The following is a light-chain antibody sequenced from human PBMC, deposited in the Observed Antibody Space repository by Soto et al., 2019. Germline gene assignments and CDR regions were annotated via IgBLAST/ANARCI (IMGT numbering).Light chain of an antibody. CDR3: CSYAGSSTYV. V-gene: IGLV2-23*01. J-gene: IGLJ1*01. CDR1: SSDVGRYNL. Sequence: QSVLTQPASVSGSPGQSITIPCTGTSSDVGRYNLVSWYQQHPGKAPKLIIHEDSKRSSGLSNRFSGSKSGNTASLTISGLQAEDEADYYCCSYAGSSTYVFGTGTKVTVL. CDR2: EDS.